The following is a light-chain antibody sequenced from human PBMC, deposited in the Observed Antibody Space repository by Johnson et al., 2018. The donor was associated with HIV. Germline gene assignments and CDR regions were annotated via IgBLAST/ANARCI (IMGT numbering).Light chain of an antibody. J-gene: IGLJ1*01. Sequence: QSILTQPPSVSAAPGQKVTISCSGSSSNIGNNYVSWYQQLPGTAPKLLIYDNNKRPSGIPDRFSGSKSGTSATMGITGLQTGDEADYYCGTWGSSLSGGVFGTGTKVTVL. CDR2: DNN. CDR1: SSNIGNNY. V-gene: IGLV1-51*01. CDR3: GTWGSSLSGGV.